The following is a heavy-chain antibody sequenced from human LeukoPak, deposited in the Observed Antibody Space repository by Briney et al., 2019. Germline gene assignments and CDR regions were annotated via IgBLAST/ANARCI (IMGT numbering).Heavy chain of an antibody. CDR1: GFTFSSYA. CDR3: AKPLHYYGSGSYDY. D-gene: IGHD3-10*01. CDR2: ISGSGGST. J-gene: IGHJ4*02. Sequence: GGSLGLSCAASGFTFSSYAMSWVRQAPGKGLEWVSAISGSGGSTYYADSVKGRFTISRDNSKNTLYLQMNSLRAEDTAVYYCAKPLHYYGSGSYDYWGQGTLVTVSS. V-gene: IGHV3-23*01.